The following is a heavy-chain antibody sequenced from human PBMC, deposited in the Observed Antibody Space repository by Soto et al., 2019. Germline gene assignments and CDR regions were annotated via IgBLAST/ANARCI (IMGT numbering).Heavy chain of an antibody. CDR3: AADLPDWGAYAFDY. CDR1: GFSFHMAW. J-gene: IGHJ4*02. V-gene: IGHV3-15*07. CDR2: IKSYINGGTI. Sequence: SLRLSCAASGFSFHMAWMNWVRQTPGKGLEWVGRIKSYINGGTIDYAAPVKGRFTISRDDSRGRLYLEMDSLKTEDTALYYCAADLPDWGAYAFDYWGQGTPVTVSS. D-gene: IGHD3-16*01.